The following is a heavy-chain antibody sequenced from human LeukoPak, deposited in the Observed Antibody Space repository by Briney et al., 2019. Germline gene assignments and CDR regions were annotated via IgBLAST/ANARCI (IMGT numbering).Heavy chain of an antibody. CDR3: AAYCSGGSCRGP. Sequence: ASVKVSCKASGYTFTSYDINWVRQATGQGREWMGWMNPNSGNTGYAQKFQGRVTMTRNTSISTAYMELSSLRSEDTAVYYCAAYCSGGSCRGPWGQGTLVTVSS. D-gene: IGHD2-15*01. CDR2: MNPNSGNT. V-gene: IGHV1-8*01. CDR1: GYTFTSYD. J-gene: IGHJ5*02.